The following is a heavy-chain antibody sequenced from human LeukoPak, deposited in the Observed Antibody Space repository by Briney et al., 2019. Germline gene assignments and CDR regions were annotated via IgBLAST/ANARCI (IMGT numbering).Heavy chain of an antibody. V-gene: IGHV4-38-2*02. CDR2: IYHSGST. CDR3: ARATYYDFWSGYIFDY. CDR1: GYSISSGYY. J-gene: IGHJ4*02. D-gene: IGHD3-3*01. Sequence: SETLSLTCTVSGYSISSGYYWGWIRQPPGKGLEWIGSIYHSGSTYYNPSLKSRVTISVDTSKNQFSLKLSSVTAADTAVYYCARATYYDFWSGYIFDYWGQGTLVTVSS.